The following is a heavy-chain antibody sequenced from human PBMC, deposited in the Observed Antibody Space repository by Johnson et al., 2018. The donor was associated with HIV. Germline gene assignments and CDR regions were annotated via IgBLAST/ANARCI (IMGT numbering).Heavy chain of an antibody. CDR1: GFTFNSYA. V-gene: IGHV3-30-3*01. CDR2: ISYDGSTK. CDR3: ARDVGGWGYRHAFDM. J-gene: IGHJ3*02. Sequence: QEQLVESGGCLVQPGGSLRLSCAASGFTFNSYALHWVRQDPGTGLAWVTVISYDGSTKYYADSVKGRLSISSDNSKNTLYLQMNSLRAEATARYYCARDVGGWGYRHAFDMWGQGTMVTVSS. D-gene: IGHD5-12*01.